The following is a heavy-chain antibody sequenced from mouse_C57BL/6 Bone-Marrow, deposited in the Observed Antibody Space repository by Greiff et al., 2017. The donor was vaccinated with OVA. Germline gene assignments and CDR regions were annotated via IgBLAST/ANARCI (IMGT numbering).Heavy chain of an antibody. J-gene: IGHJ1*03. CDR3: ARHTHGSSYWYFDV. Sequence: VQLQQSGPGLVAPSQSLSITCTVSGFSLTSYGVHWVRQPPGKGLEWLVVIWSDGSTTYNSALKSRLSISKDNSKSQVFLKMNSLQTDDTAMYYCARHTHGSSYWYFDVWGTGTTVTVSS. D-gene: IGHD1-1*01. CDR1: GFSLTSYG. V-gene: IGHV2-6-1*01. CDR2: IWSDGST.